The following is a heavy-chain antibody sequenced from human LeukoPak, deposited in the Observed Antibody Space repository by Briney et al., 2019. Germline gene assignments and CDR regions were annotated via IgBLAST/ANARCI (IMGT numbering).Heavy chain of an antibody. CDR2: INRDGGGA. CDR1: GLTLCNNW. J-gene: IGHJ5*02. V-gene: IGHV3-74*01. Sequence: GGSLTLSCTPSGLTLCNNWVQWVRRGRGEALVGISHINRDGGGAIYADCVKGRFTVSRDNAKNTLYLQMNSLRVEDTAVYYCARDIPHNEFDGWGQGTLVTVCS. CDR3: ARDIPHNEFDG.